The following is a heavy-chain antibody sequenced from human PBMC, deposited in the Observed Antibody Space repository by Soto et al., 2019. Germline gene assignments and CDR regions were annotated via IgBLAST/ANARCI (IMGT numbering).Heavy chain of an antibody. D-gene: IGHD3-22*01. J-gene: IGHJ5*02. V-gene: IGHV3-23*01. Sequence: EVQLLESGGGLVQPGGSLRLSCAASGFTFSSYAMSWVRQAPGKGLEWVSAISGSGGSTYYADSVKGRFTISRDNSKNTLYLQMNSLRAEDTAVYYCATISGYYSSYGGGWFDPWGQGTLVTVSS. CDR1: GFTFSSYA. CDR3: ATISGYYSSYGGGWFDP. CDR2: ISGSGGST.